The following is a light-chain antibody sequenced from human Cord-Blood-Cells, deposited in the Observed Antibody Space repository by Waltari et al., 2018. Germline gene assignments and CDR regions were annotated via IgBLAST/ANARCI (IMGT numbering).Light chain of an antibody. CDR1: SSDVGGYNY. V-gene: IGLV2-14*01. CDR3: SSYTSSSPYV. CDR2: EVS. J-gene: IGLJ1*01. Sequence: QSALTQPASVSGSPGQSITISCTGTSSDVGGYNYVSWYQQHPGKAPKLMIYEVSKRPSGVSNRVSGAKSGNTASRTISGLQAEDEADYYCSSYTSSSPYVFGTGTKVTVL.